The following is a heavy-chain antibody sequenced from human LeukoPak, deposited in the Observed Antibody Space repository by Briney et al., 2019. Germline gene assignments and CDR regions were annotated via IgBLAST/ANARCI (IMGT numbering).Heavy chain of an antibody. CDR3: ASIIAAAGPPRY. CDR2: IYSGGST. V-gene: IGHV3-53*01. CDR1: GFTFSSNY. Sequence: GGSLRLSCAASGFTFSSNYMSWVRQAPGKGLEWVSVIYSGGSTYYADSVKGRFTISRDNSKNTLYLQMNSLRAEDTAVYYCASIIAAAGPPRYWGQGTLVTVSS. D-gene: IGHD6-13*01. J-gene: IGHJ4*02.